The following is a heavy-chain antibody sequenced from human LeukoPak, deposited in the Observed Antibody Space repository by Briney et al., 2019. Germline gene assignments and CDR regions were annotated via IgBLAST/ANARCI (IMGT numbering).Heavy chain of an antibody. CDR2: IKSKTDGGTT. CDR1: GFTFSNAW. Sequence: GGSLRLSCAASGFTFSNAWMSWVRRAPGKVLELGGHIKSKTDGGTTEYAAPVKGRFTISRDDSKNTLYLQMSSLKTDGTAVYYCTTEGSYWGQGTLVTVSS. CDR3: TTEGSY. J-gene: IGHJ4*02. V-gene: IGHV3-15*01.